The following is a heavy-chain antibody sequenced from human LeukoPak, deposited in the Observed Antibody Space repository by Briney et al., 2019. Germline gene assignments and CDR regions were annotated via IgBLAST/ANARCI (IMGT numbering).Heavy chain of an antibody. CDR3: ARELARSSGWSGYFDY. J-gene: IGHJ4*02. CDR2: IYYSGST. V-gene: IGHV4-30-4*01. Sequence: PSETLSLTCTVSGGSISSGDYYWSWIRQPPGKGLEWIGYIYYSGSTYYNPSLKSRVTISVDTSKNQFSLKLSSVTAADTAVYYCARELARSSGWSGYFDYWGQGTLVTVSS. CDR1: GGSISSGDYY. D-gene: IGHD6-19*01.